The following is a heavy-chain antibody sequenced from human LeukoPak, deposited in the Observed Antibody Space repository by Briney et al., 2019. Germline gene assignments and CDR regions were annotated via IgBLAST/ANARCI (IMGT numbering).Heavy chain of an antibody. Sequence: PGGSLRLSCAASGFTFGNAWMSWVRQAPGKGLEWVSAISGSGGSTYYADSVKGRFTISRDNSKNTLYLQMNSLRAKDTAVYYCAKNMVRGVIMTYYFDYWGQGTLVTVSS. J-gene: IGHJ4*02. V-gene: IGHV3-23*01. CDR3: AKNMVRGVIMTYYFDY. CDR1: GFTFGNAW. D-gene: IGHD3-10*01. CDR2: ISGSGGST.